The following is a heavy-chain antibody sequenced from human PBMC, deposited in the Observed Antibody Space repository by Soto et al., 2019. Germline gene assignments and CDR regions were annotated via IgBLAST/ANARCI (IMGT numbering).Heavy chain of an antibody. Sequence: SETLSLTCTVSGGSITSYYWSWIRQPPGKGLEWIGYIYYSGSTNYNPSLESRLTISIDTSKNQFSLRLASVTAADTAVYYCARTLPNRQLFDSWSQGTLVTVSS. CDR2: IYYSGST. CDR3: ARTLPNRQLFDS. CDR1: GGSITSYY. J-gene: IGHJ4*02. D-gene: IGHD1-1*01. V-gene: IGHV4-59*01.